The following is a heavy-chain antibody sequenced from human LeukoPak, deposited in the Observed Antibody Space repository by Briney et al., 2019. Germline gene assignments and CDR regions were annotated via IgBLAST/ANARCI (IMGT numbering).Heavy chain of an antibody. J-gene: IGHJ4*02. D-gene: IGHD6-19*01. V-gene: IGHV3-66*01. CDR1: GFTVSSSY. CDR3: ARASQWLAFDY. Sequence: GGSLRLSCAASGFTVSSSYISWVRQAPGKGLEWVSVIYNGGSTNYADSVKGRFTISRDNSMNTLYLQMNSLRAEDTAVYYCARASQWLAFDYWGQGTLVTVSS. CDR2: IYNGGST.